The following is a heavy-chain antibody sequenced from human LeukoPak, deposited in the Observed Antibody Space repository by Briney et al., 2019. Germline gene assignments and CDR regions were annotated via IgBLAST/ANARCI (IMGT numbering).Heavy chain of an antibody. D-gene: IGHD6-19*01. CDR3: ATRPVTGLIY. CDR2: INHSGST. V-gene: IGHV4-34*01. Sequence: SETLSLTCAVYGGSFSGYYWSWIRQPPGKGLEWIGEINHSGSTNYNPSLKSRVTISVDTSKNQFSLKLSSVTAADTAVYYCATRPVTGLIYWGQGTLVTVSS. J-gene: IGHJ4*02. CDR1: GGSFSGYY.